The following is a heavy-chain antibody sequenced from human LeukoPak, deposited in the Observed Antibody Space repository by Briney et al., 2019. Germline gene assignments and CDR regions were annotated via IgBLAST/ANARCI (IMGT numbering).Heavy chain of an antibody. Sequence: QVQLQESGPGLVKPSETLSLTCTVSGGSISSYYWSWIRQPAGKGLEWIGRIYTSGSTNYNPSLKSRVTISVDTSKNQFSLKLSSVTAADTAVYYCAHSDVAWQGLGAFDIWGQGTMVTVSS. CDR1: GGSISSYY. CDR2: IYTSGST. V-gene: IGHV4-4*07. D-gene: IGHD2-21*01. J-gene: IGHJ3*02. CDR3: AHSDVAWQGLGAFDI.